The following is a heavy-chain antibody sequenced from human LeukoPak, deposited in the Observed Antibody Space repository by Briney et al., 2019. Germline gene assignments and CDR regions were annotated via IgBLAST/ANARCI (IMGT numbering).Heavy chain of an antibody. D-gene: IGHD4-17*01. J-gene: IGHJ5*02. CDR3: ARARAPGYGGYAWFDP. Sequence: ASVKVSCKASGGTFSSHAISWVRQAPGQGLEWMGGIIPIFGTANYAQKFQGRVTITADESTSTAYMELSSLRSEDTAVYYCARARAPGYGGYAWFDPWGQGTLVTVSS. CDR2: IIPIFGTA. V-gene: IGHV1-69*13. CDR1: GGTFSSHA.